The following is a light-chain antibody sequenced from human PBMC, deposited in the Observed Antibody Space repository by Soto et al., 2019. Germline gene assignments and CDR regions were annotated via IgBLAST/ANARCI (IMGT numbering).Light chain of an antibody. Sequence: IKMTQSPSTLSASVGDRVTITCRVSQSINRWLAWYQQKPGKAPKVLIWDATTLHRGVSSRFSGSGFGTEFTLTISSLQPDDFATYYCLQHNSYPVTFGQGTKVDIK. V-gene: IGKV1-5*01. CDR1: QSINRW. CDR2: DAT. J-gene: IGKJ1*01. CDR3: LQHNSYPVT.